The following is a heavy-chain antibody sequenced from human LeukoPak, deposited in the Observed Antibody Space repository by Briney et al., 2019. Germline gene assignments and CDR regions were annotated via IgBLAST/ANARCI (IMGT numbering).Heavy chain of an antibody. J-gene: IGHJ4*02. V-gene: IGHV3-23*01. CDR2: ISGSGGST. CDR3: ARGGYSYGYYFDY. D-gene: IGHD5-18*01. CDR1: GFTFSSYA. Sequence: GGSLRLSCAASGFTFSSYAMSWVRQAPGKGLEWVSAISGSGGSTYYADSVKGRFTISRDNSKNTLYLQMNSLRAEDTAVYYCARGGYSYGYYFDYWGQGTLVTVSS.